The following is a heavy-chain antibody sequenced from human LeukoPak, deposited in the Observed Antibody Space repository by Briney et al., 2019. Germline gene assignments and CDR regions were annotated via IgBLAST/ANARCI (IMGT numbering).Heavy chain of an antibody. CDR1: GFTFGDYA. CDR2: IRSKAYGGTT. CDR3: TRDLSYDSSGYPDY. V-gene: IGHV3-49*03. Sequence: GGSLRLSCTAAGFTFGDYAMSWFRQAPGKGLEWVGFIRSKAYGGTTEYAASVKGRFTISRDDSKSSAYLQMNSLKTEDTAVYYCTRDLSYDSSGYPDYWGQGTLVTVSS. D-gene: IGHD3-22*01. J-gene: IGHJ4*02.